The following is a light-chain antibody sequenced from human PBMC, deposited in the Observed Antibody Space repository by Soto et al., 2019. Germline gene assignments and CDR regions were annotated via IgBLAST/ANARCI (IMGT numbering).Light chain of an antibody. CDR2: GAS. CDR3: QQYGTSGT. Sequence: EIVLTQSPGTLSLSPGERATLSCRASQSVSNNYLAWYKQKPRQAPRLLIYGASNRATGIPDRFSGSGSGTEFTLTISRLEPEDFAVYYCQQYGTSGTFGHGTKVDIK. J-gene: IGKJ1*01. CDR1: QSVSNNY. V-gene: IGKV3-20*01.